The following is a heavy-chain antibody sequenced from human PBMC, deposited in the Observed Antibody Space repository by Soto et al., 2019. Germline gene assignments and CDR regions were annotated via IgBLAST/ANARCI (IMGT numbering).Heavy chain of an antibody. D-gene: IGHD3-10*01. J-gene: IGHJ6*02. CDR2: IYHSGST. Sequence: QVQLQESGPGLVKPSGTLSLTCAVSGGSISSSNWWSWVRQPPGKGLERIGEIYHSGSTNYNPSLKSRVTISVDKPQNQFYLKLSSETAADTAVYYCARIVRGGANYYYCYGMDVWGQGTTVTVSS. CDR1: GGSISSSNW. V-gene: IGHV4-4*02. CDR3: ARIVRGGANYYYCYGMDV.